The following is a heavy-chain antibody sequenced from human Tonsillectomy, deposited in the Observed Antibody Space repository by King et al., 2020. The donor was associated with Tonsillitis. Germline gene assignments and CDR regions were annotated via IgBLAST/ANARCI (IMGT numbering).Heavy chain of an antibody. CDR3: ASVASDSSNYYGAFDI. D-gene: IGHD3-22*01. CDR2: LYPGDSDT. V-gene: IGHV5-51*01. Sequence: QLVQSGAEVKKPGESLKISCKGSGYRFTSNWIGWVRQMPGKGLEWMGILYPGDSDTRYSPSFQGQVTISADKSISTAYLQWSSLKPSDTAMYYCASVASDSSNYYGAFDIWGQGTMVTVSS. CDR1: GYRFTSNW. J-gene: IGHJ3*02.